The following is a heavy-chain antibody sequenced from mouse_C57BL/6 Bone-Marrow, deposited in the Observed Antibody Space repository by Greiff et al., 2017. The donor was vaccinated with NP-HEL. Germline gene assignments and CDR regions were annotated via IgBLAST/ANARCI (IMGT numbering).Heavy chain of an antibody. CDR2: IDPNSGGT. J-gene: IGHJ1*03. D-gene: IGHD2-3*01. CDR3: ARRGWLRWYFDV. V-gene: IGHV1-72*01. Sequence: QVQLQQPGAELVKPGASVKLSCKASGYTFTSYWMHWVKQRPGRGLEWIGRIDPNSGGTKYNEKFKSKATLTVDKPSSTAYMQLSSRTSEDSAVYYCARRGWLRWYFDVWGTGTTVTVSS. CDR1: GYTFTSYW.